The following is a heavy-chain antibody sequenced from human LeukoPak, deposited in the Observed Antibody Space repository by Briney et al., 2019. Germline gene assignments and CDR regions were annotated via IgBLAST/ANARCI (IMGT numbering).Heavy chain of an antibody. Sequence: SETLSLTCAVYGRFFNTYNWSWIRQPPGKGLEWIGEINHSGSTNYNPSLKSRVTMSVDTSKNQFSLKLSSVTAADTAVYYCARGEPSLDYWGQGTLVTVSS. CDR3: ARGEPSLDY. V-gene: IGHV4-34*01. CDR2: INHSGST. CDR1: GRFFNTYN. J-gene: IGHJ4*02. D-gene: IGHD1-26*01.